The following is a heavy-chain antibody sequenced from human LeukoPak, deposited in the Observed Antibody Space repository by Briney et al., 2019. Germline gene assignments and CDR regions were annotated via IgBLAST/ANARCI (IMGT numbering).Heavy chain of an antibody. J-gene: IGHJ6*02. CDR2: IIPNLGVA. CDR1: GGTFSSDA. V-gene: IGHV1-69*04. CDR3: ARDPWGGGWYSLIEDYYYYGMDV. D-gene: IGHD6-19*01. Sequence: GASVMLSCTASGGTFSSDADSWVRLGPGQGIGWMGRIIPNLGVANYAQKFQGRVTITSDKSTSTAYMELSSLRSEDTAVYYCARDPWGGGWYSLIEDYYYYGMDVWGQGTTVTVSS.